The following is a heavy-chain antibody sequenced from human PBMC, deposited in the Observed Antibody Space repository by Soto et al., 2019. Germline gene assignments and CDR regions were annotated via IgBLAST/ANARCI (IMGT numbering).Heavy chain of an antibody. CDR3: AKGLFSTGGFFDY. V-gene: IGHV3-23*01. D-gene: IGHD6-25*01. Sequence: GGSLRLSCVASGFTFSAYAMSWVRQSPGEGLEWVSTLSGSASSAYYADSVKGRFTISRDVSKNTLYLQMNSLRAEDRAVYYCAKGLFSTGGFFDYWGQGTLVTVSS. CDR1: GFTFSAYA. J-gene: IGHJ4*02. CDR2: LSGSASSA.